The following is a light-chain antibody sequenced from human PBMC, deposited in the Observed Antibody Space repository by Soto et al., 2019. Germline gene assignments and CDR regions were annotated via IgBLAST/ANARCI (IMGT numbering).Light chain of an antibody. CDR1: QSLLHTNGYNY. Sequence: VMTQSPLSLPVTPGEPASISCRSSQSLLHTNGYNYLNWYLQKPGQSPQLLIYLASYRASGVPGRFSGSGSGTDFTLKISRVEAEDVGVYYCLQPLQSPWTFGQGTKVEVK. CDR3: LQPLQSPWT. V-gene: IGKV2-28*01. CDR2: LAS. J-gene: IGKJ1*01.